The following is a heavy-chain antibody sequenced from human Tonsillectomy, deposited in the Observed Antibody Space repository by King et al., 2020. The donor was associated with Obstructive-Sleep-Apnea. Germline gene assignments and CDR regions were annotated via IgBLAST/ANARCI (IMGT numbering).Heavy chain of an antibody. CDR1: GGTFSSYA. CDR3: ARGASSALDEAFDI. Sequence: QLVQSGAEVKKPGSSVKVSCKASGGTFSSYAISWVRQAPGQGLEWMGGSIPIFGTANYAQKFQGRGTITADESTSTAYMGLGSLRSEDTAVYYCARGASSALDEAFDIWGQGTMVTVSS. CDR2: SIPIFGTA. V-gene: IGHV1-69*12. J-gene: IGHJ3*02. D-gene: IGHD6-19*01.